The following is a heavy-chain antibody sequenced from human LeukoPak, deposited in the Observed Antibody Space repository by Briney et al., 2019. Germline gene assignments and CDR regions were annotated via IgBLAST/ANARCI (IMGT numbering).Heavy chain of an antibody. V-gene: IGHV3-30*18. D-gene: IGHD3-3*01. Sequence: PGGSLRLSCAASGFTVSSNYMSWVRQAPGKGLEWVAVISYDGSNKYYADSVKGRFTISRDNSKNTLYLQMNSLRAEDTAVYYCAKAAYYDFWSGYHYFYYGMDVWGQGTTVTVSS. J-gene: IGHJ6*02. CDR2: ISYDGSNK. CDR1: GFTVSSNY. CDR3: AKAAYYDFWSGYHYFYYGMDV.